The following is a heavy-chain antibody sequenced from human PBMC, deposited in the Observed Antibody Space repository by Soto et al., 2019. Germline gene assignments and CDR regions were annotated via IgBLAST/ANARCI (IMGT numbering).Heavy chain of an antibody. D-gene: IGHD2-2*01. CDR1: GGTFSNYA. V-gene: IGHV1-69*13. CDR2: IIPIFGTA. CDR3: ARGDCSSTSCYLDY. Sequence: SVKVSCKASGGTFSNYAISWVRQAPGQGLEWMGGIIPIFGTANYAQKFQGRITITADESTSTAYMELSSLRSEDTAVYYCARGDCSSTSCYLDYWGQGTLVTVSS. J-gene: IGHJ4*02.